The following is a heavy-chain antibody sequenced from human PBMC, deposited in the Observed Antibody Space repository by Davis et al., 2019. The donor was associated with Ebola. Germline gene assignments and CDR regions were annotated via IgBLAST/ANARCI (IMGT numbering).Heavy chain of an antibody. Sequence: GGSLRLSCAASGFTFSSYAMSWVRQAPGKGLEWVSAISGSGGSTYYADSVKGRFTISRDNSKNTLYLKMNSLRAEDTAVYYCAKGAVGSSSWTVWNWFDPWGQGTLVTVSS. CDR2: ISGSGGST. D-gene: IGHD6-13*01. J-gene: IGHJ5*02. CDR3: AKGAVGSSSWTVWNWFDP. CDR1: GFTFSSYA. V-gene: IGHV3-23*01.